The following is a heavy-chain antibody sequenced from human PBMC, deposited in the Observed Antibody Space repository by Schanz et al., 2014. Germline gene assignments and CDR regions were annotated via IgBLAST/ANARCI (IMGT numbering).Heavy chain of an antibody. CDR2: INPNTGGT. J-gene: IGHJ6*02. CDR3: ARDDRAYYYGMDV. Sequence: QVQLVQSGAEVRKPGASVKVSCKASGYTFISYGISWVRQAPGQGLEWLGWINPNTGGTNFAQKFQGWVTVTRDTSISTVYMELSRVTYEDTAVYYCARDDRAYYYGMDVWGRGTTVTVSS. D-gene: IGHD3-22*01. CDR1: GYTFISYG. V-gene: IGHV1-2*04.